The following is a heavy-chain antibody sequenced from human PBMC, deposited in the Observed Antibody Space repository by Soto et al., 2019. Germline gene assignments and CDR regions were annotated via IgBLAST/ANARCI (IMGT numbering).Heavy chain of an antibody. V-gene: IGHV1-69*08. J-gene: IGHJ6*02. D-gene: IGHD7-27*01. CDR3: ARDRGECYYYYGMDV. Sequence: QVQLVQSGAEVKKPGSSVKVSCKASGGTFSSYTISWVRQAPGQGLEWMGRIIPILGIANYAQKFQGRVTITADKSTSTAYMELSSLRSEDTAVYYCARDRGECYYYYGMDVWGQGTTVTVSS. CDR1: GGTFSSYT. CDR2: IIPILGIA.